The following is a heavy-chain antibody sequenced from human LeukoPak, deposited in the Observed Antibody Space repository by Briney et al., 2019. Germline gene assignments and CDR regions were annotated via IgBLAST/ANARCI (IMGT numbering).Heavy chain of an antibody. V-gene: IGHV4-39*01. Sequence: SETLSLTCTVSGGSISSSSYYWGWIRQPPGKGLEWIGSIYYSGSTYYNPSLKSRVTISVDTSKNQFSLKLSSVTAADTAVYYCARLMRWFGESGSDYWGQGILVTVSS. D-gene: IGHD3-10*01. J-gene: IGHJ4*02. CDR3: ARLMRWFGESGSDY. CDR1: GGSISSSSYY. CDR2: IYYSGST.